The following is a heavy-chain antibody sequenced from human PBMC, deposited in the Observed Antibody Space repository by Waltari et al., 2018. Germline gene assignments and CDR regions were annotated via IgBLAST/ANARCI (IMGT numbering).Heavy chain of an antibody. V-gene: IGHV3-74*01. Sequence: EVQLVDSGGDLVQPGGSLRLSCAPAGFRFSSFWMHWVRQTPGKGPVWVSRIHTDGSGTRYADSVEGRFTISRDNTKNTLYLQMNSLRVEDTAVYYCARGGHVDWLPPDYWGQGTLVTVSS. CDR3: ARGGHVDWLPPDY. J-gene: IGHJ4*02. CDR1: GFRFSSFW. CDR2: IHTDGSGT. D-gene: IGHD3-9*01.